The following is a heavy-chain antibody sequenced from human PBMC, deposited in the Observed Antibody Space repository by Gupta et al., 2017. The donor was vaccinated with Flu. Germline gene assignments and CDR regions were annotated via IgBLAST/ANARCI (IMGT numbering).Heavy chain of an antibody. Sequence: SCAASGLNFGIQWRSWVGQAPGRGLEWVANIDAYGSEKHYVDSVEGRFTISKDNAENLVFLQMNNLRVEDTAVYYCATLHYYGMPVWGQGTTVTVSS. J-gene: IGHJ6*02. V-gene: IGHV3-7*01. CDR2: IDAYGSEK. CDR3: ATLHYYGMPV. CDR1: GLNFGIQW.